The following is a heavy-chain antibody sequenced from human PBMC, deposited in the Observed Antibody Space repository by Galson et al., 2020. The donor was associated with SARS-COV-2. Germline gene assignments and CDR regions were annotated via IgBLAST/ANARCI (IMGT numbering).Heavy chain of an antibody. D-gene: IGHD5-12*01. Sequence: KISCKASGGTFSSYAISWVRQAPGQGLEWMGGIIPIFGTANYAQKFQGRVTITADESTSTAYMELSSLRSEDTAVYYCARVYGYDRGGGFDYWGQGTLVTVSS. V-gene: IGHV1-69*01. CDR3: ARVYGYDRGGGFDY. CDR2: IIPIFGTA. J-gene: IGHJ4*02. CDR1: GGTFSSYA.